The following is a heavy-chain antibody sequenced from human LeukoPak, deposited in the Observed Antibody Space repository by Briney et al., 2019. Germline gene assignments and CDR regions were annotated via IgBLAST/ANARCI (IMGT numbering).Heavy chain of an antibody. CDR3: ASKMEPAAEKGLAY. Sequence: SGGSLGLSCAVSGFTVTSTYMSWVRQTPGKGLEWVSSIYSGGSTYVADSVKGRFNIFRDNSKNTLHLQMNSLRVDDTAVYFCASKMEPAAEKGLAYWGQGTLVTVSS. CDR1: GFTVTSTY. V-gene: IGHV3-53*01. D-gene: IGHD2-2*01. CDR2: IYSGGST. J-gene: IGHJ4*02.